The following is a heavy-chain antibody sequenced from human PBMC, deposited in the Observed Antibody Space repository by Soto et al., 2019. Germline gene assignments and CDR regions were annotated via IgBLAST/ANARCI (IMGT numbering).Heavy chain of an antibody. CDR3: VRAVAGAAYVDY. J-gene: IGHJ4*02. CDR1: GSTFTGYA. D-gene: IGHD6-19*01. CDR2: LNAGNGNT. V-gene: IGHV1-3*05. Sequence: QVQLVQYGAAEKKPGSSVKVSCKASGSTFTGYAMPWVCPAPGQRLEWMGWLNAGNGNTKYSKKSQGIVTITRDTSASTADMELSSLRSEGTAEYYCVRAVAGAAYVDYWAQGTLGTVSS.